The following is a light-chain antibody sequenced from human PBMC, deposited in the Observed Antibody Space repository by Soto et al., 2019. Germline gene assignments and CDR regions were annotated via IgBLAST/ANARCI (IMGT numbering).Light chain of an antibody. Sequence: EIVLTQSPGTLSLSPGERATLSCRASQGVSSNYLAWYQQKSGQAPRLLLYGASSRATGIPDRFSGSESGTDFTLTISRLEPEDFALYYCQQYGTSPRTFGQGTKVDIK. V-gene: IGKV3-20*01. J-gene: IGKJ1*01. CDR3: QQYGTSPRT. CDR1: QGVSSNY. CDR2: GAS.